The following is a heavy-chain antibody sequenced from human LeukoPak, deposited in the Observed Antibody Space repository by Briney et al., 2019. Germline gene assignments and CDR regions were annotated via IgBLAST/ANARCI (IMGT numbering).Heavy chain of an antibody. CDR1: GFTFSGSA. CDR3: TSHGGTGRNWFDP. Sequence: PGGSLRLSCAASGFTFSGSAMHWVRQASGKGLEWVGRIRSKANSYATAYAASVKGRFTISRGDSKNTAYLQMNSLKTEDTAVYYCTSHGGTGRNWFDPWGQGTLVTVSS. V-gene: IGHV3-73*01. CDR2: IRSKANSYAT. J-gene: IGHJ5*02. D-gene: IGHD3-16*01.